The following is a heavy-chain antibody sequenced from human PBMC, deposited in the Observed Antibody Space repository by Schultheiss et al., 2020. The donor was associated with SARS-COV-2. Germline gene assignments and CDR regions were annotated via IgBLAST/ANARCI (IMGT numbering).Heavy chain of an antibody. CDR2: INPNSGGT. Sequence: ASVKVSCKASGYTFTGYYMHWVRQAPGQGLEWMGWINPNSGGTNYAQKFQGRVTMTRDTSISTAYMELSRLRSDDTAVYYCARAGVLWFGELLDAFDIWGQGTMVTVSS. J-gene: IGHJ3*02. D-gene: IGHD3-10*01. CDR1: GYTFTGYY. CDR3: ARAGVLWFGELLDAFDI. V-gene: IGHV1-2*02.